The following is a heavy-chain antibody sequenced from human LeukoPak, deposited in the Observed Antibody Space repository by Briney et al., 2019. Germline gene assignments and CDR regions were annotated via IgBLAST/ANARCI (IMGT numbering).Heavy chain of an antibody. CDR1: GFTFSTYN. CDR2: ISDRSNYI. Sequence: GGSLRLSCAASGFTFSTYNMNWVRQAPGKGLEWVSCISDRSNYIYYADSVKGRFTISRDNAKNSLYLEMNSLRAEDTAVYYCARSSRDALDYWGQGTLVTVSS. V-gene: IGHV3-21*01. CDR3: ARSSRDALDY. D-gene: IGHD2-2*01. J-gene: IGHJ4*02.